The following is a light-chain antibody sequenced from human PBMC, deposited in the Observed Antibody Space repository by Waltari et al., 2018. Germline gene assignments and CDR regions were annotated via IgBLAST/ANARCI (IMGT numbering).Light chain of an antibody. J-gene: IGKJ2*01. V-gene: IGKV3-20*01. CDR1: QSVSSSY. Sequence: EIVLTQSPGTLSLSPGERATLSCRPSQSVSSSYLAWYQQKPGQAPSLLIYGASSRATGIPDRFSGSGSGTDFTLTISRLEPEDFAVYYCQQYGSSPRYTFGQGTKLEIK. CDR3: QQYGSSPRYT. CDR2: GAS.